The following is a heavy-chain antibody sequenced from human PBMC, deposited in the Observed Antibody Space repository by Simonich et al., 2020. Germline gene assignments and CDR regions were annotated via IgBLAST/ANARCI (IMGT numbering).Heavy chain of an antibody. CDR3: ASDIVSFGSSWYAFDI. Sequence: QVQLVESGGGVVQPGRSLRLSCAASGFTFSSYAMHWVRQAPGKGLGWVAVISYDRSNKYYADSVKGRFTISRDNSKNTLYLQMNSRRAEDTAVYYCASDIVSFGSSWYAFDIWGQGTMVTVSS. D-gene: IGHD6-13*01. CDR2: ISYDRSNK. V-gene: IGHV3-30*07. CDR1: GFTFSSYA. J-gene: IGHJ3*02.